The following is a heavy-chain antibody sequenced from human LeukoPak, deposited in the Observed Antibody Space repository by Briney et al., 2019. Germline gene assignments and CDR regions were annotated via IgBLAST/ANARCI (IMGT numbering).Heavy chain of an antibody. Sequence: ASVKVSCKASGGTFSSYEISWVRQAPGQGLEWMGGIIPMFGTAKYAQKFQGRVTITADKSTSTAYMELSSLRSEDTAVYYCAGAYYASGRAAYDIWGQGTMVTVSS. J-gene: IGHJ3*02. CDR1: GGTFSSYE. V-gene: IGHV1-69*06. CDR2: IIPMFGTA. D-gene: IGHD3-10*01. CDR3: AGAYYASGRAAYDI.